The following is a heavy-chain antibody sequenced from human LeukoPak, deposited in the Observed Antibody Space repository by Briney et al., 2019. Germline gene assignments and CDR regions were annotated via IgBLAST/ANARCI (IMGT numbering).Heavy chain of an antibody. J-gene: IGHJ3*02. CDR3: AREGARGFDI. V-gene: IGHV4-39*07. CDR1: GGSISSSSYY. CDR2: IYYSGST. D-gene: IGHD3-16*01. Sequence: SETLSLTCTVSGGSISSSSYYWGWIRQPPGKGLEWIGSIYYSGSTYYNPSLKSRVTISIDTSKNQFSLKLSSVTAADTAVYFCAREGARGFDIWGQGTMVTVSS.